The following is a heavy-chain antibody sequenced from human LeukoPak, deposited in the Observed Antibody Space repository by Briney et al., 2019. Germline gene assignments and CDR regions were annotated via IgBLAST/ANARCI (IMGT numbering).Heavy chain of an antibody. Sequence: GGSLRLSCAASGFTFSNAWMHWVRQAPGKGLIWVSRIDPDGTRTNYADSVKGRFTISRDNAKNTLYLQMSSLTAEDTAVYFCATAGNYRFDYWGQGALVTVSS. V-gene: IGHV3-74*01. J-gene: IGHJ4*02. CDR1: GFTFSNAW. D-gene: IGHD1-7*01. CDR3: ATAGNYRFDY. CDR2: IDPDGTRT.